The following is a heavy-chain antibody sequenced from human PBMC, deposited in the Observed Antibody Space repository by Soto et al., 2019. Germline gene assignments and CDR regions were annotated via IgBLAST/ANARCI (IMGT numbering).Heavy chain of an antibody. CDR3: ARDPGGHYCTSTSCLYFFDH. Sequence: EVQLLESGGALVQPGGSLRLSCAASGFTFSNHAMNWVRQAPGKGLEWVSTISDSGSTYYADSVQGRFTISRDNSKNTLDLQMNSLRAEDTAVYYCARDPGGHYCTSTSCLYFFDHWGQGTLVIVSS. CDR2: ISDSGST. V-gene: IGHV3-23*01. J-gene: IGHJ4*02. CDR1: GFTFSNHA. D-gene: IGHD2-2*01.